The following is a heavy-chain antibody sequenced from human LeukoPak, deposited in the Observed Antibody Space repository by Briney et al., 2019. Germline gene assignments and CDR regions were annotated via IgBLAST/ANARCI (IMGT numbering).Heavy chain of an antibody. V-gene: IGHV3-7*01. J-gene: IGHJ4*02. CDR3: ARDGRDGYIDY. Sequence: GGSLRLSCAASGFTFSSYWMSWVRQAPGRGLEWVANIKEDGGKKYYVDSVKGRFTISRDNAKNSLYLQMNSLRAEDTAVYYCARDGRDGYIDYWGQGTLVTVSS. D-gene: IGHD5-24*01. CDR2: IKEDGGKK. CDR1: GFTFSSYW.